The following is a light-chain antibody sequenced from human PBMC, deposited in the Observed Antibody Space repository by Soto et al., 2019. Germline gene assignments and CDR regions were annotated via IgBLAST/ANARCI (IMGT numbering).Light chain of an antibody. CDR2: KAS. J-gene: IGKJ1*01. CDR1: QNINNW. V-gene: IGKV1-5*03. CDR3: QQYNSYSWT. Sequence: DIQMTQSPSTLSASVGDRVTITCRASQNINNWLAWYQQKPGKAPNLLIYKASSLESGVPSRFSGSGSGTEFTLTISSLQPDDFATYYCQQYNSYSWTFGQGTKVDIK.